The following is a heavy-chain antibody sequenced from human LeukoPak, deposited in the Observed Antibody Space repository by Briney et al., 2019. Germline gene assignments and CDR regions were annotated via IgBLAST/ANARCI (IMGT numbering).Heavy chain of an antibody. V-gene: IGHV3-7*01. D-gene: IGHD2-2*02. CDR1: GFTFSSYW. J-gene: IGHJ4*02. CDR3: AREQYQLLYGRVY. CDR2: IKQDGSEK. Sequence: GGSLRLSCAASGFTFSSYWMSWVRQAPGKGLEWVANIKQDGSEKYYVDSVKGRFTISRDNAKDSLYLQMNSLRAEDTAVYYCAREQYQLLYGRVYWGQGTLVTVSS.